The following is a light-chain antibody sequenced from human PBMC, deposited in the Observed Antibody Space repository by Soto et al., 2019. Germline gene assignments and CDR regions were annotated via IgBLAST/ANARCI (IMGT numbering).Light chain of an antibody. CDR2: EDN. Sequence: QSALTQPASVSGSPGQSITISCTGTSNDVVTDNFVSWYQQHPGKAPKVMIFEDNKRPSGVSNRFSGSKSGNTASLTISGLQDEDETDYYCCSYARSDILVVFGGGTKVTVL. CDR1: SNDVVTDNF. J-gene: IGLJ2*01. CDR3: CSYARSDILVV. V-gene: IGLV2-23*01.